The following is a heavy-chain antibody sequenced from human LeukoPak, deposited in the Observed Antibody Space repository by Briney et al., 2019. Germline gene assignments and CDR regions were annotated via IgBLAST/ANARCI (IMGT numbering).Heavy chain of an antibody. D-gene: IGHD1-26*01. J-gene: IGHJ3*02. CDR2: ISAYDGNT. V-gene: IGHV1-18*01. Sequence: ASVKVSCKASGYTLTTYGISWVRQAPGQGLEWMGWISAYDGNTNYAQKLQGRVTMTTDTSTSTAYMELRSLRSDDTAVYYCARDLEWEQHNAFDIWGQGTMVTVSS. CDR3: ARDLEWEQHNAFDI. CDR1: GYTLTTYG.